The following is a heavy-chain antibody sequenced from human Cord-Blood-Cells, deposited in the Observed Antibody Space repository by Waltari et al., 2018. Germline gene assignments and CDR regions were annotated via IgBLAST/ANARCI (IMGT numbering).Heavy chain of an antibody. V-gene: IGHV3-7*01. CDR1: GSPFSSFW. CDR3: ARDVDSSSWYYFDY. Sequence: EVQLVESGGGLVQPGGSLRLSCAASGSPFSSFWMRWVRQAPGKGLEWVANIKQDGSEKYYVDSVKGRFTISRDNAKNSLYLQMNSLRAEDTAVYYCARDVDSSSWYYFDYWGQGTLVTVSS. CDR2: IKQDGSEK. J-gene: IGHJ4*02. D-gene: IGHD6-13*01.